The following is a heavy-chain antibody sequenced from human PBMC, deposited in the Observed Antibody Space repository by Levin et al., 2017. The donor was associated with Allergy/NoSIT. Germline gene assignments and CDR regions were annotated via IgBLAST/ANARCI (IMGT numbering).Heavy chain of an antibody. D-gene: IGHD6-13*01. J-gene: IGHJ5*02. CDR2: INHSGST. CDR3: ARGTYYSSSWHPTSPRANWFDP. Sequence: SETLSLTCAVYGGSFSGYYWSWIRQPPGKGLEWIGEINHSGSTNYNPSLKSRVTISVDTSKNQFSLKLSSVTAADTAVYYCARGTYYSSSWHPTSPRANWFDPWGQGTLVTVSS. CDR1: GGSFSGYY. V-gene: IGHV4-34*01.